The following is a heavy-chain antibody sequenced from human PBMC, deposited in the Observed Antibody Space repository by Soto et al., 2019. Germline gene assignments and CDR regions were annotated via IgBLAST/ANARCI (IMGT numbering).Heavy chain of an antibody. CDR2: IYDDGST. Sequence: DVQLVETGGGLIQPGGSLRLSCAASGITVSRSYITWVRQAPGRGLEWVSFIYDDGSTNFAGSVRGRFAISRDNSKNTVYLQMNSLRAEDTAVYYCAREGPGRAFDIWGQGTMVTVSS. J-gene: IGHJ3*02. V-gene: IGHV3-53*02. CDR3: AREGPGRAFDI. CDR1: GITVSRSY.